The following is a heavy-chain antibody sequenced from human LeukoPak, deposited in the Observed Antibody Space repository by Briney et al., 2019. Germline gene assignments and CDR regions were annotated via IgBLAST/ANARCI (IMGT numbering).Heavy chain of an antibody. Sequence: SETLSLTCTVSGGSISSYYWDWIRQPAGKGLEWIGRIYTSGSTNYNPSLYNPSLKSRVTMSVDTSKNQFSLKLSSVTAADTAVYYCARDEKLAPSTYYYYGMDVWGQGTTVTVSS. CDR1: GGSISSYY. J-gene: IGHJ6*02. CDR3: ARDEKLAPSTYYYYGMDV. V-gene: IGHV4-4*07. D-gene: IGHD1-1*01. CDR2: IYTSGST.